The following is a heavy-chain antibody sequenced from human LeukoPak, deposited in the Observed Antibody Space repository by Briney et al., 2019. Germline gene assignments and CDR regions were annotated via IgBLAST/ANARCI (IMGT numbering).Heavy chain of an antibody. D-gene: IGHD4-11*01. Sequence: PGGSLRLSCAAPVFTLNMYSMNSVRQAPRKGLEWISYISSGSTTISYADSVKGRFTTSRDNAKKSPYMQMHGLRDEDTAMYSCARSSKYGFDYWGQGTLVTVSS. J-gene: IGHJ4*02. V-gene: IGHV3-48*02. CDR2: ISSGSTTI. CDR3: ARSSKYGFDY. CDR1: VFTLNMYS.